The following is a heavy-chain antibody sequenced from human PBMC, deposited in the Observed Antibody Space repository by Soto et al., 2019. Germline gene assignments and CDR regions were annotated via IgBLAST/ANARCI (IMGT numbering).Heavy chain of an antibody. CDR1: GFTFSRYA. Sequence: GGSLRLSCAASGFTFSRYAMSWVRQAPGKGLEWVSAITGGGSSTYYADSVKGRFTISRDNSKNTLSLQMNGLRAEDTSVYYCAKGSAAARPYYFDYWGQGALVTVSS. D-gene: IGHD6-13*01. J-gene: IGHJ4*02. CDR2: ITGGGSST. CDR3: AKGSAAARPYYFDY. V-gene: IGHV3-23*01.